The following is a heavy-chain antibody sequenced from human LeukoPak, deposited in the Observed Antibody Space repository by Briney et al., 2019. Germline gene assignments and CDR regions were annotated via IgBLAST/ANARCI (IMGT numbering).Heavy chain of an antibody. J-gene: IGHJ5*02. CDR1: GGTFGSYA. D-gene: IGHD4-17*01. V-gene: IGHV1-69*13. CDR2: IIPIFGTA. Sequence: ASVKVSCKASGGTFGSYAISWVRQAPGQGLEWMGGIIPIFGTANYAQKFQGRVTITADESTSTAYMELSSLRSEDTAVYYCARDLDYGDYCGDPWGQGTLVTVSS. CDR3: ARDLDYGDYCGDP.